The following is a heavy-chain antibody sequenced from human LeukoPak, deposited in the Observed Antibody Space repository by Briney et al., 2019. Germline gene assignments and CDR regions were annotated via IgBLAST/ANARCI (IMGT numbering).Heavy chain of an antibody. Sequence: ASVKVSCKASGYTFTGYGISWVRQAHGQGLERMGWTSTYNGNTNYAQKFQGRVTMTTDTSTSTAYMELRSLRSDDTAVYYCARDYSLEMATTTGDYFDYWGEGTLVTVSS. J-gene: IGHJ4*02. CDR2: TSTYNGNT. CDR1: GYTFTGYG. CDR3: ARDYSLEMATTTGDYFDY. V-gene: IGHV1-18*01. D-gene: IGHD5-24*01.